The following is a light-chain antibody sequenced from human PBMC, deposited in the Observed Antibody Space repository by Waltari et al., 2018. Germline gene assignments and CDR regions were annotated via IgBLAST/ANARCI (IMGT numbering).Light chain of an antibody. CDR3: QTGGHGTWV. CDR1: SGYSSNV. J-gene: IGLJ3*02. CDR2: VNSDGSH. Sequence: LVLTQSPSASASLGASVKLTCTLGSGYSSNVITWLQQQPGKGPRYLMKVNSDGSHRKGDDIPDRFSASKSGTECQLTISSLQSEDEADYFCQTGGHGTWVFGGGTKLTVL. V-gene: IGLV4-69*01.